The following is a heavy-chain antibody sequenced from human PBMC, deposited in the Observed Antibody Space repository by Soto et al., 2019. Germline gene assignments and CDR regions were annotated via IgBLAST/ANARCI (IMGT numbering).Heavy chain of an antibody. J-gene: IGHJ5*02. D-gene: IGHD6-13*01. CDR2: IFSNDEK. Sequence: SGPTLVNPTETLTLTCTVSGFSVSNARMGVSWIRQPPGKALEWLAHIFSNDEKSYSTSLKNRLTISKDTSKSQVVLTMTNMDPVDTATYYCVRMGLTPSIAAAGPWWFAPWGQGTLVTVSS. CDR1: GFSVSNARMG. CDR3: VRMGLTPSIAAAGPWWFAP. V-gene: IGHV2-26*01.